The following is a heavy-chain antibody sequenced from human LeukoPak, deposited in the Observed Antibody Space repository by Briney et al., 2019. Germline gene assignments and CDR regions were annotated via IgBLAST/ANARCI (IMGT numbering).Heavy chain of an antibody. CDR3: ARDSSFGITFGGVIAVFDY. CDR1: GGTFSSYA. CDR2: IIPIFGTA. D-gene: IGHD3-16*02. J-gene: IGHJ4*02. V-gene: IGHV1-69*13. Sequence: TSVKVSCKASGGTFSSYAISWVRQAPGQGLEWMGGIIPIFGTANYAQKFQGRVTITADESTSTAYMELSSLRSEDTAVYYCARDSSFGITFGGVIAVFDYWGQGTLVTVSS.